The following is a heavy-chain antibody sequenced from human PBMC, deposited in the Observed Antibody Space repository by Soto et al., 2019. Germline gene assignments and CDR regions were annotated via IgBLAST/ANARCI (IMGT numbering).Heavy chain of an antibody. V-gene: IGHV3-23*01. Sequence: EVQLLESGGGLVQPGGSLRLSCAASGFTFTSYAMSWVRQAPGKGLEWVSAITGGGGRTYYADSVKGRFTISRDNSTTTVYLQKDSLRADDTAVYYCAKDNSDPPLPVGKFDSWGQGTLVTVSS. J-gene: IGHJ4*02. CDR2: ITGGGGRT. D-gene: IGHD1-26*01. CDR1: GFTFTSYA. CDR3: AKDNSDPPLPVGKFDS.